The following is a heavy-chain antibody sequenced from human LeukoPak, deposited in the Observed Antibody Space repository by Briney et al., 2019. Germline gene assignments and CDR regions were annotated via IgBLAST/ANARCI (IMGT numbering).Heavy chain of an antibody. J-gene: IGHJ5*02. CDR3: AAAIAASPFDP. Sequence: PGGSLRLSCAASGFTVSSNYMSWVRQAPGKGLEWVSVIYSGGSTYYADSVKGRFTISRGNSKNTLYLQMNSLRAEDTAVYYCAAAIAASPFDPWGQGTLVTVSS. D-gene: IGHD6-6*01. CDR1: GFTVSSNY. V-gene: IGHV3-66*02. CDR2: IYSGGST.